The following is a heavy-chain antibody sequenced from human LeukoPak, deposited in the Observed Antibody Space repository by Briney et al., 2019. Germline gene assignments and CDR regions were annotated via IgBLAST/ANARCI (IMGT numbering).Heavy chain of an antibody. D-gene: IGHD3-3*01. CDR2: INHSGST. CDR3: ARIEGNYDFWSGYYGQDY. Sequence: SETLSLTCAVYGGSFSGYYWSWIRQPPGKGLEWIGEINHSGSTNYNPSLKSRVTISVDTSKNQFSLKLSSVTAADTAVYYCARIEGNYDFWSGYYGQDYWGQGTLVTVSP. V-gene: IGHV4-34*01. CDR1: GGSFSGYY. J-gene: IGHJ4*02.